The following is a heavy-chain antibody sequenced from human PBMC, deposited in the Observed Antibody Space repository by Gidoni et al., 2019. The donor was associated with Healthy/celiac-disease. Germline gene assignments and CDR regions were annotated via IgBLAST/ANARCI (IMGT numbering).Heavy chain of an antibody. Sequence: QLQLQESGPGLVKPSETLSLTCTVSGGSISSSSYYWGWIRQPPGKGLEWIGSIYYSGSTYYTPSLKSRVTISVDTSKNQFSLKLSSVTAADTAVYYCARVLLTGAGFDYWGQGTLVTVSS. CDR2: IYYSGST. D-gene: IGHD7-27*01. V-gene: IGHV4-39*07. CDR1: GGSISSSSYY. J-gene: IGHJ4*02. CDR3: ARVLLTGAGFDY.